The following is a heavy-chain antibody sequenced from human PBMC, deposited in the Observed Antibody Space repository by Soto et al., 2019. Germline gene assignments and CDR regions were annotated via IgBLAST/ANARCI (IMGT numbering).Heavy chain of an antibody. CDR3: AKPSRRIQQTQYYFDY. CDR2: ISGSGGST. J-gene: IGHJ4*02. V-gene: IGHV3-23*01. Sequence: PGGSPRLSCAASGFTFSSYAMSWVRQAPGKGLEWVSAISGSGGSTYYADSVKGRFTISRDNSKNTLYLQMNSLRAEDTAVYYCAKPSRRIQQTQYYFDYWGQGTLVTVSS. CDR1: GFTFSSYA. D-gene: IGHD5-18*01.